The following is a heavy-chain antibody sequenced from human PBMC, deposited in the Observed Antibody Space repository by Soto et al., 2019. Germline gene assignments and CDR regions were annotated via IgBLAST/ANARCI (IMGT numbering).Heavy chain of an antibody. CDR1: GFTFSDYY. CDR3: AKGEVAEPNEY. J-gene: IGHJ4*02. D-gene: IGHD2-15*01. CDR2: ISSSGSTI. V-gene: IGHV3-11*01. Sequence: GAPRLSCAASGFTFSDYYMSWIRQAPGKGLEWVSYISSSGSTIYYADSVKGRFTISRDNAKNSLYLQMNSLRAEDTAVYYCAKGEVAEPNEYWGQGAMVTVSS.